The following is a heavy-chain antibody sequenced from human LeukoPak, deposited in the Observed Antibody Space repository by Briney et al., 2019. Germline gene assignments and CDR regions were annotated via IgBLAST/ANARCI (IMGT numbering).Heavy chain of an antibody. J-gene: IGHJ4*02. CDR2: ISDSGGDT. D-gene: IGHD6-19*01. CDR1: GFIFRNYA. Sequence: PGGSLRLSCAASGFIFRNYAMSWVRQAPGKGLERVSGISDSGGDTDYADSVKGRFTISRDNSKNTLHLQMSSLRAEDTAVYYCARAVFRGSFYFDYWGQGSLVTVSS. CDR3: ARAVFRGSFYFDY. V-gene: IGHV3-23*01.